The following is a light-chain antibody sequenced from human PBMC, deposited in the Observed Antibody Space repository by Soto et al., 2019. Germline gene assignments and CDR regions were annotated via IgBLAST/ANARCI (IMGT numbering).Light chain of an antibody. CDR2: GAS. CDR1: QSVSSNS. J-gene: IGKJ1*01. CDR3: QQYDSSPGT. Sequence: ETVLTQSPGTLSLSPGERATLSCRASQSVSSNSLAWYHQKPGQAPRLLIYGASSRATGIPDRFSGSGSGTDFTLTISRLEPEDFAVYYCQQYDSSPGTFGQGTKVDIK. V-gene: IGKV3-20*01.